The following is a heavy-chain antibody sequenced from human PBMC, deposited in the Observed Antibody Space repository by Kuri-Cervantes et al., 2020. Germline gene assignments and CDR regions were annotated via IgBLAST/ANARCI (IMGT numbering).Heavy chain of an antibody. Sequence: GSLRLSCTVSGGSISSYYWSWIRQPPGKGLEWIGYIYYSGSTNYNPSLKSRVTISVDTFKNQFSLKLSSVTAADTAVYYCAREMDIAAAGSYGMDVWGQGTTVTVSS. CDR1: GGSISSYY. CDR2: IYYSGST. J-gene: IGHJ6*02. V-gene: IGHV4-59*01. D-gene: IGHD6-13*01. CDR3: AREMDIAAAGSYGMDV.